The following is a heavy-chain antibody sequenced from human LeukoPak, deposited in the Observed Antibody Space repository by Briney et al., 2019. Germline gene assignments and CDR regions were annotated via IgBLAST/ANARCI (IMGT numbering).Heavy chain of an antibody. CDR1: GYTFTSYA. J-gene: IGHJ4*02. Sequence: ASVKVSCKASGYTFTSYAMHWVRQAPGQRLEWMGWINAGNGNTKYSQKFQGRVTITRDTSASTAYMELSSLRSEDTAVYYCARSRDRYSSGWLFDYWGQGTLVTVSS. CDR3: ARSRDRYSSGWLFDY. D-gene: IGHD6-19*01. V-gene: IGHV1-3*01. CDR2: INAGNGNT.